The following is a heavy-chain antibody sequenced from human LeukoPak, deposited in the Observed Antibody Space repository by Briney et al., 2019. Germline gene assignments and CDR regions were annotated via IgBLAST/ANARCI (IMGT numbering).Heavy chain of an antibody. Sequence: SETLSLTCAVSGGSISSSNWWSWVRQPPGKGLEWIGEIYHSGSTNYNPSLKSRVTISVDKSKNQFSLKLSSVTAADTAVYYCARAVTMVRGVAWFDPWGQGTLVTVSS. J-gene: IGHJ5*02. V-gene: IGHV4-4*02. CDR2: IYHSGST. D-gene: IGHD3-10*01. CDR1: GGSISSSNW. CDR3: ARAVTMVRGVAWFDP.